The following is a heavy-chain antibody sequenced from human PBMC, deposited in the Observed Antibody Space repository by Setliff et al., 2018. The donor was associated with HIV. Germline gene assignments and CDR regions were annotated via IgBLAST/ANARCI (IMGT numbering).Heavy chain of an antibody. CDR2: IIPIFGTA. CDR1: GYTFTAYY. CDR3: ATGVEEFQLPPYYYYFMDV. V-gene: IGHV1-69*13. J-gene: IGHJ6*03. D-gene: IGHD2-2*01. Sequence: SVKVSCKTSGYTFTAYYMHWVRQAPGQGLEWMGGIIPIFGTANYAQKFQGRVTITADESTTTAYMELSSLRSEDTAVYYCATGVEEFQLPPYYYYFMDVWGKGAPVTVSS.